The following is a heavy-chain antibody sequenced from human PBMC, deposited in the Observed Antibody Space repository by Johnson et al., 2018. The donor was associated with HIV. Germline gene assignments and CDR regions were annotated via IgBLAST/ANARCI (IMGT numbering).Heavy chain of an antibody. CDR3: ARVGATAAFDI. V-gene: IGHV3-7*05. CDR2: IKQDGSVK. Sequence: VQLVESGGGLVQPGGSLRLSCAASGFTFSSYWMSSVRQAPGKGLEWVANIKQDGSVKYYVDSVKGRFTISRDNAKNSLYLQMNSLRAEDTAVYYCARVGATAAFDIWGQGTMVTVSS. D-gene: IGHD1-26*01. J-gene: IGHJ3*02. CDR1: GFTFSSYW.